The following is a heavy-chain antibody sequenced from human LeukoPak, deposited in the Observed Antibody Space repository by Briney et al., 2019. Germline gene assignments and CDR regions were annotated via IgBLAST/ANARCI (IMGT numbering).Heavy chain of an antibody. CDR3: ARGHGDHEVYFDY. CDR2: IIPIFGTA. V-gene: IGHV1-69*05. CDR1: GGTFSSYA. D-gene: IGHD4-17*01. J-gene: IGHJ4*02. Sequence: SVKVSCKASGGTFSSYAISWVRQAPGQGLEWMGRIIPIFGTANYAQKFQGRGTITTDESTSTAYMELSSLRSEDTAVYYCARGHGDHEVYFDYWGQGTLVTVSS.